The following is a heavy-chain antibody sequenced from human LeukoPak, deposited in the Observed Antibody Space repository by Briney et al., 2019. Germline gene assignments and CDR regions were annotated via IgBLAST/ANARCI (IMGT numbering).Heavy chain of an antibody. CDR2: ISSSGGST. D-gene: IGHD5-18*01. V-gene: IGHV3-64D*06. J-gene: IGHJ4*02. CDR3: VKDGWIQLWLRFDYFDY. Sequence: GGSLRLSCSAPGFTFSSYAMHWVRQAPGKGLEYVSAISSSGGSTYYADSVKGRFTISRDNSKNTLYLQMSSLRAEDTAVYYCVKDGWIQLWLRFDYFDYWGQGTLVTVSS. CDR1: GFTFSSYA.